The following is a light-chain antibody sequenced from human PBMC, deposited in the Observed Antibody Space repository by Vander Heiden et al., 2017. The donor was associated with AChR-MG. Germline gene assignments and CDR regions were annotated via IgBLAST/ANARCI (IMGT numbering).Light chain of an antibody. CDR3: QSYDDTNHGV. Sequence: NFVLTQPHSVSESPGKTVTISCTRSGGSIASNYVQWYQQRPGSAPTTVIFGDNHRPSGVPDRFSGSIDSSSNSASLIISGLKTEDEADYYCQSYDDTNHGVFGGGTKLTVL. CDR2: GDN. J-gene: IGLJ2*01. V-gene: IGLV6-57*03. CDR1: GGSIASNY.